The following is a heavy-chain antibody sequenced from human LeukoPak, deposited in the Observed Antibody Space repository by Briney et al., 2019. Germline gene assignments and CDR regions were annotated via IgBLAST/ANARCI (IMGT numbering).Heavy chain of an antibody. V-gene: IGHV3-7*03. Sequence: GGSLRLSCVASGLTLSNFWMTWVRQAPGKGLEWVASINQDGGEKYYVDSVKGRFIISRDNAKNSVYLQMDSLRAEETAVYSCVRGHLWLENWGQGTLVTVSS. CDR3: VRGHLWLEN. CDR2: INQDGGEK. CDR1: GLTLSNFW. J-gene: IGHJ4*02. D-gene: IGHD3-3*02.